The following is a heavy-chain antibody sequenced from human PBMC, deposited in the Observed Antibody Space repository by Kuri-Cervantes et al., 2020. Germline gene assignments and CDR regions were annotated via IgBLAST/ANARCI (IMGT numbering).Heavy chain of an antibody. D-gene: IGHD3-3*01. CDR3: ASGVGSPTYFDY. J-gene: IGHJ4*02. CDR1: GGTFSSYA. CDR2: IIPIFGTA. Sequence: SVKVSCKASGGTFSSYAISWVRQAPGQGLEWMGGIIPIFGTANYAQKFQGRVTMTRNTSISTAYMELSSLRSEDTAVYYCASGVGSPTYFDYWGQGTLVTVSS. V-gene: IGHV1-69*05.